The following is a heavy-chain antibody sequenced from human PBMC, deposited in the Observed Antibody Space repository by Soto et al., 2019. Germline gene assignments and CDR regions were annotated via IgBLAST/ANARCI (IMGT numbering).Heavy chain of an antibody. D-gene: IGHD2-15*01. CDR1: GFTLTSYS. J-gene: IGHJ4*02. Sequence: EVQLVESGGGLFKPGGSLRLSCAASGFTLTSYSMNWVRQAPGKGLEWVSSISSSSTYIYYADSVKSRFTISRDNAKNSVYHQINTLIAEDTAGYYCAREALGVSATTHFDSWGPGTLVTDS. CDR2: ISSSSTYI. V-gene: IGHV3-21*03. CDR3: AREALGVSATTHFDS.